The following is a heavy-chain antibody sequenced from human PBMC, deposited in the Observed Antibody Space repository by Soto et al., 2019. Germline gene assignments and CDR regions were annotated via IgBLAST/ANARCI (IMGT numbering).Heavy chain of an antibody. CDR3: AKDPYYDYIWGKEPEGRYSNYFDY. CDR1: GFTFSSYA. D-gene: IGHD3-16*01. Sequence: GGSLRLSCAASGFTFSSYAMSWVRQAPGKGLEWVSAISGSGGSTYYADSVKGRFTISRDNSKNTLYLQMNSLRAEDTAVYYCAKDPYYDYIWGKEPEGRYSNYFDYWGQGTLVTVSS. J-gene: IGHJ4*02. CDR2: ISGSGGST. V-gene: IGHV3-23*01.